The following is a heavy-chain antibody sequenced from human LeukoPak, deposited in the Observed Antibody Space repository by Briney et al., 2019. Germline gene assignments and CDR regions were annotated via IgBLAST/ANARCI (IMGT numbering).Heavy chain of an antibody. CDR3: ARAYSTSPRNGFDI. CDR1: GYTFTSYY. V-gene: IGHV1-46*01. CDR2: INPSGGST. J-gene: IGHJ3*02. D-gene: IGHD6-6*01. Sequence: GASVKVSCKASGYTFTSYYIHWVRQAPGQGLEWVGIINPSGGSTSHAQKFQGRVTMTRDMSTSTVYMELSSLRSEDTAVYYCARAYSTSPRNGFDIWGQGTMVTVTS.